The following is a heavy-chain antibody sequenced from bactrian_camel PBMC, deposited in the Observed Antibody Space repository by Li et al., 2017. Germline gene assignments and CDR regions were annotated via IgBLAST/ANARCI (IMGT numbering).Heavy chain of an antibody. J-gene: IGHJ4*01. CDR1: GYSRGSNC. Sequence: DVQLVESGGGSVQAGGSLRLSCVVSGYSRGSNCVGWYRLPPGRPPAEREGIAGIRRSGGETWYAGSVKGRFTISRDNAKNTLYLQMNSLKPEDTAVYYCAANFGPYCSGPYLARRANFEGQGTQVTVS. D-gene: IGHD2*01. CDR2: IRRSGGET. V-gene: IGHV3S59*01.